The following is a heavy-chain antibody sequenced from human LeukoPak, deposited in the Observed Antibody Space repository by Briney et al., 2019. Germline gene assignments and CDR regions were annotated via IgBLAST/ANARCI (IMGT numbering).Heavy chain of an antibody. Sequence: PWGSLRRSGAASGFTFSSYAMSWVRQAPGNGLEWGSAISCSGGSTYYADSVKGRFTISRDNSKNTLYLQMNSLRAEDTAVYYCANSPARPPRNSYDYWGQGTLVTVSS. V-gene: IGHV3-23*01. CDR3: ANSPARPPRNSYDY. CDR1: GFTFSSYA. D-gene: IGHD4-23*01. J-gene: IGHJ4*02. CDR2: ISCSGGST.